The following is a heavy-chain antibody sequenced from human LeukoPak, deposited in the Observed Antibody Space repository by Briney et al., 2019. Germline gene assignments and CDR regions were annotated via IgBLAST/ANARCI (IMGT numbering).Heavy chain of an antibody. CDR2: ISSSSSTI. Sequence: GGSLRLSCAASGFTFSSYSMNWVRQAPGKGLEWVSYISSSSSTIYYADSVKGRFTISRDNAKNSLYLQMNSLRDEDTAVHYCARTSDPVVVAAMGFDYWGQGTLVTVSS. D-gene: IGHD2-15*01. V-gene: IGHV3-48*02. CDR3: ARTSDPVVVAAMGFDY. CDR1: GFTFSSYS. J-gene: IGHJ4*02.